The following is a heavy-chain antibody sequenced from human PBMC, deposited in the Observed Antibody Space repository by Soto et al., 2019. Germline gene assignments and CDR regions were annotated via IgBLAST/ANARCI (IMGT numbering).Heavy chain of an antibody. CDR1: GYTFTSYY. D-gene: IGHD6-19*01. Sequence: ASVKVSCTASGYTFTSYYMHWVRQAPGQGLEWMGIINPSGGSTSYAQKFQGRVTMTRDTSTSTVYMELSSLRSEDTAVYYCARVISGYSSGLRGRRIDAFDIWGQGTMVTVS. J-gene: IGHJ3*02. CDR3: ARVISGYSSGLRGRRIDAFDI. V-gene: IGHV1-46*03. CDR2: INPSGGST.